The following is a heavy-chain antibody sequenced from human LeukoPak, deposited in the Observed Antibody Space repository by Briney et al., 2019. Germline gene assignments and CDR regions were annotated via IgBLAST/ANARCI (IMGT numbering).Heavy chain of an antibody. Sequence: GGSLRLSCVASGLTFSTYAMHWVRQAPGKGLEWVSTISYDGSNKYYVDSVKGRFTISRDNSKNTLYLPMNSLRLEDTAVYYCARDPSRFGEFGFNDYWGQGTLITVSS. CDR3: ARDPSRFGEFGFNDY. D-gene: IGHD3-10*01. V-gene: IGHV3-30-3*01. CDR1: GLTFSTYA. J-gene: IGHJ4*02. CDR2: ISYDGSNK.